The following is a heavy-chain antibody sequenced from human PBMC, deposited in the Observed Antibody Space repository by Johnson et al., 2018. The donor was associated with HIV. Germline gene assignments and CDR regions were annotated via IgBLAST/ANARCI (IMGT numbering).Heavy chain of an antibody. V-gene: IGHV3-23*04. J-gene: IGHJ3*01. CDR2: ISGIGDTT. Sequence: MLLVESGGGVVRPGGSLRLSCADSGVTFSNYAISWVHQAPGKGLELFSAISGIGDTTYYADSVKGRFTISRDKSKNAVYLQMNSLRVEDTAVYYCANSGSPSWGPGTMVTVSS. CDR3: ANSGSPS. CDR1: GVTFSNYA. D-gene: IGHD1-26*01.